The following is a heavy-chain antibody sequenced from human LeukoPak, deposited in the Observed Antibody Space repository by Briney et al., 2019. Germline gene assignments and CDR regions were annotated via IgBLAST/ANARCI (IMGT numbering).Heavy chain of an antibody. D-gene: IGHD3-10*01. CDR2: IWYDGSNK. J-gene: IGHJ3*02. CDR3: ARRGAQDAFDI. V-gene: IGHV3-33*01. Sequence: GGSLRLSCAASGFTFSGFGMHWVRQAPGKGLEWVAVIWYDGSNKYYADSVKGRFTISRDNPKNTLYLQMNSLRAEDTAVYYCARRGAQDAFDIWGQGTMVTVSS. CDR1: GFTFSGFG.